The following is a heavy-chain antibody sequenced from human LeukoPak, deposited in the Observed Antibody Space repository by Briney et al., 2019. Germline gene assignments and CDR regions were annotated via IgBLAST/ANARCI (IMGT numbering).Heavy chain of an antibody. CDR1: RFTFSTYA. CDR2: ITGSGGST. V-gene: IGHV3-23*01. Sequence: TGGSLRLSCAASRFTFSTYAMYWVRQAPGKGLEWVSAITGSGGSTYYADSVKGRFTISRDNSKNTLYLQMNSLRAEDTAVYYCAKESALVIVVVTPFSDFWGQGTLVTVSS. J-gene: IGHJ4*02. D-gene: IGHD3-22*01. CDR3: AKESALVIVVVTPFSDF.